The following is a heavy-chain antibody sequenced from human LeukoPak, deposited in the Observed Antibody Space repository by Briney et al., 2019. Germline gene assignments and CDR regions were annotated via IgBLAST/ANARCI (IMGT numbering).Heavy chain of an antibody. CDR2: ISYDGSNN. CDR3: ARDPWDSTPRIDY. CDR1: GFTFSRYA. D-gene: IGHD1-26*01. Sequence: GSLRLSCAASGFTFSRYAIHWVRQAPGKGLEWVAVISYDGSNNYYADSVKGRFTISRDNSKNTLYLQMNSLRAEDTAVYYSARDPWDSTPRIDYWGQGTLVTVSS. J-gene: IGHJ4*02. V-gene: IGHV3-30-3*01.